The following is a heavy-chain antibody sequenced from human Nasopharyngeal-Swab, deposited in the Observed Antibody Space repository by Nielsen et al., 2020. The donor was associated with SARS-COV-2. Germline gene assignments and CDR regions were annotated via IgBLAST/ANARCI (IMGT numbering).Heavy chain of an antibody. CDR1: GYTFTGHY. CDR2: INPNSGGT. J-gene: IGHJ6*02. V-gene: IGHV1-2*06. CDR3: ARRYYYYYYGKDV. Sequence: ASVKVSCKASGYTFTGHYMHWVRQAPGQGLEWMGRINPNSGGTNYAQKFQGRVTMTRDTSISTAYMETSRLRSDDTAVYYCARRYYYYYYGKDVWGQGTTVTVSS.